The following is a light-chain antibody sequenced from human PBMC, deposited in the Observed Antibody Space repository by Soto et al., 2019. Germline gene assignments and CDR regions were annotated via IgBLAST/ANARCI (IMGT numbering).Light chain of an antibody. Sequence: QSVLTQPASVSGSPGQSITISCTGTSSDVGGSNYVSWYQQHPGIAPKLMIYDVNNRPSGVSHRFSGSRSGNTASLTISGLQAEDEADYYSSSYRSGTVVFGGGTKLTVL. CDR3: SSYRSGTVV. J-gene: IGLJ2*01. V-gene: IGLV2-14*01. CDR2: DVN. CDR1: SSDVGGSNY.